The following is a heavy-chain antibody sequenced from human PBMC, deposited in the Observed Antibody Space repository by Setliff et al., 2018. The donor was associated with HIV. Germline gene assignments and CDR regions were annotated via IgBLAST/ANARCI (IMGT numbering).Heavy chain of an antibody. CDR1: GYKFTGYW. CDR2: IYPGDSDT. Sequence: ESLKISCKGSGYKFTGYWIGWARQMPGKSLEWMGIIYPGDSDTRYSPSFQGQVTISTDKSISTAFLQWSSLKASDTAMYYCARHSHYDRSGYYYHKMPDDAFDIWGLGTMVTVS. D-gene: IGHD3-22*01. V-gene: IGHV5-51*01. CDR3: ARHSHYDRSGYYYHKMPDDAFDI. J-gene: IGHJ3*02.